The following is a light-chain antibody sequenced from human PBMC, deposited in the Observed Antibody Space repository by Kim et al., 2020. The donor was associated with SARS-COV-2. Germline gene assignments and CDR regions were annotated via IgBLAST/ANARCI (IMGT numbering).Light chain of an antibody. J-gene: IGKJ1*01. V-gene: IGKV3-20*01. Sequence: PGERAPLSCRASQSVSSSYLALYQQKPGQAPRLLIYGASSRATGIPDRFSGSGSGTDFTLTISRLEPEDCAVYYCQQYGSSPWTFGQGTKGDI. CDR3: QQYGSSPWT. CDR1: QSVSSSY. CDR2: GAS.